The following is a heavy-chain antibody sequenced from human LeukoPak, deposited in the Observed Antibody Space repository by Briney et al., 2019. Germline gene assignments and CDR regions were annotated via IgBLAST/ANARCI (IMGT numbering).Heavy chain of an antibody. CDR2: IYYSGST. J-gene: IGHJ4*02. Sequence: SETLSLACTVSGGSISSSSYYWGWIRQPPGKGLEWIGSIYYSGSTYYNPSLKSRVTISVDTSKNQFSLKLSSVTAADTAVYYCARGYPIDYWGQGTLVTVSS. CDR1: GGSISSSSYY. V-gene: IGHV4-39*07. D-gene: IGHD1-14*01. CDR3: ARGYPIDY.